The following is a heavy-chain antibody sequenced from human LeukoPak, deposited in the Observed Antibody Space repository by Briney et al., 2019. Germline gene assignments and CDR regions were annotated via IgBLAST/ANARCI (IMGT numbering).Heavy chain of an antibody. J-gene: IGHJ4*02. CDR2: IYYSGST. D-gene: IGHD6-19*01. V-gene: IGHV4-39*07. Sequence: PSETLSLTCTVSGGSISSSSYYWGWIRQPPGKGLEWIGSIYYSGSTYYNPSLKSRVTISVDMSKNQFSLKLSSVTAADTAMYYCARGLSRSAWSWVFYYFDYWGQGTLVPVSS. CDR3: ARGLSRSAWSWVFYYFDY. CDR1: GGSISSSSYY.